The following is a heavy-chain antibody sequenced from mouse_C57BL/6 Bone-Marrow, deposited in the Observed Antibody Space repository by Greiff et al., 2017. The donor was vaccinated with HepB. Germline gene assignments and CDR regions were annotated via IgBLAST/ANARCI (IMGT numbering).Heavy chain of an antibody. J-gene: IGHJ4*01. CDR2: ISNLAYSI. CDR1: GFTFSDYG. D-gene: IGHD1-1*01. CDR3: ARHGTTVVAYYAMDY. Sequence: EVQLVESGGGLVQPGGSLKLSCAASGFTFSDYGMAWVRQAPRKGPEWVAFISNLAYSIYYADTVTGRFTISRENAKNTLYLEMSSLRSEDTAMYYCARHGTTVVAYYAMDYWGQGTSVTVSS. V-gene: IGHV5-15*01.